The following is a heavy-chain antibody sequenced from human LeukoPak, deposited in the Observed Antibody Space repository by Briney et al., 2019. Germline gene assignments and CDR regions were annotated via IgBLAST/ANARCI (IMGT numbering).Heavy chain of an antibody. Sequence: GGSLRLSCAASGFTFSSYSMNWVRQAPGKGLEWVSHITASGTAMFYADSVKGRFTISRDNAKNSLYLQMNSLRDEDTAVYYCARRVGYCSSTSCCNWFDPWGQGTLVTVSS. D-gene: IGHD2-2*01. CDR3: ARRVGYCSSTSCCNWFDP. J-gene: IGHJ5*02. CDR1: GFTFSSYS. V-gene: IGHV3-48*02. CDR2: ITASGTAM.